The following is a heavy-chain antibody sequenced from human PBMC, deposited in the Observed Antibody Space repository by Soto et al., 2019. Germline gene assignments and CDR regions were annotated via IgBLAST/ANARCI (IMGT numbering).Heavy chain of an antibody. CDR2: IIPILGIA. J-gene: IGHJ4*02. V-gene: IGHV1-69*02. CDR3: ALREGLDY. CDR1: GGTFSSYT. Sequence: QVQLVQSGAEVKKPGSSVKVSCKASGGTFSSYTISWVRQAPGKGLEWMGRIIPILGIANSAQKFQGRVXXTADKSTSTAYMELSSLRSEDTAVYYCALREGLDYWGQGTLVTVSS.